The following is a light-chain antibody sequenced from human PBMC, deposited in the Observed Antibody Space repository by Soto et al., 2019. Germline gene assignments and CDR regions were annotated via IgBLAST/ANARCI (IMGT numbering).Light chain of an antibody. V-gene: IGKV1-39*01. J-gene: IGKJ4*01. CDR3: QQSYSTPLT. Sequence: DIQMTQSPSSLSASVGDRVTITCRASQSISSYLNWYQQKPGKAPKLLIYAASSLQSGVPSRFSGSGSGTDFTLTISSLQPKDFATYYCQQSYSTPLTFGGGTTVEIK. CDR2: AAS. CDR1: QSISSY.